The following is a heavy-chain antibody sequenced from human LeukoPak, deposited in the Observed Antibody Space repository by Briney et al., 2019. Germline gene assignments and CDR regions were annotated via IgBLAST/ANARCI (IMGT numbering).Heavy chain of an antibody. CDR2: MYHSGST. D-gene: IGHD6-6*01. CDR3: ARMVEYSISPGFFDY. J-gene: IGHJ4*02. V-gene: IGHV4-38-2*02. CDR1: GYSIIGGYY. Sequence: SETLSLTCTVSGYSIIGGYYWAWIRQPPGRGLEWIASMYHSGSTFYNPSLKSRVTISVDTYENQVSLKLSSVTGADTAVYYCARMVEYSISPGFFDYWGQGTLVTVSS.